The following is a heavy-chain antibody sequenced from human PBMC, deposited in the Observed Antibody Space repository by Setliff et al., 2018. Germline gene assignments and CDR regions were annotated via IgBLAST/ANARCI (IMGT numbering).Heavy chain of an antibody. CDR2: IYYTGTT. CDR3: ARDQYTSGWYGPPESYFDC. Sequence: SETLSLTCTVSGASISNYYWSWIRQPPGKGLEWIGTIYYTGTTYYNPSLKSRVTMSVDTSKNQFSLKLSSVTAADTAVYYCARDQYTSGWYGPPESYFDCWGLGSLVTVSS. V-gene: IGHV4-59*01. D-gene: IGHD6-19*01. CDR1: GASISNYY. J-gene: IGHJ4*01.